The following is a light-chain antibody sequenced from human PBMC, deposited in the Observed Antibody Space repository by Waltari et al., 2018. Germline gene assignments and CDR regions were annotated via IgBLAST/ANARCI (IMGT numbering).Light chain of an antibody. CDR1: QGISNY. J-gene: IGKJ3*01. Sequence: ALQITQSPSSLSASTGHKVNITCRASQGISNYLAWYQQKPGKAPTLLIYDASTLQRGVPSRFSGSGSGTDFTLTISCLQSEDFATFYCQQYYGYPLTFGPGTKVDVK. CDR2: DAS. CDR3: QQYYGYPLT. V-gene: IGKV1-8*01.